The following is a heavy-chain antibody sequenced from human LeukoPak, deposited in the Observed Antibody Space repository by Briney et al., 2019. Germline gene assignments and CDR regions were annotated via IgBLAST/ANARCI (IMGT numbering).Heavy chain of an antibody. CDR3: AREGRVSGYDFDC. CDR1: GFTFSCYW. J-gene: IGHJ4*02. Sequence: GGSLRLSCAASGFTFSCYWMHWVHQAPGKGLVWVSRINSDGSSITYADSVKGRFTISRDNAKNTMYLQMNSLRVEDTAVYYCAREGRVSGYDFDCWGQGTLVTVSS. V-gene: IGHV3-74*03. CDR2: INSDGSSI. D-gene: IGHD5-12*01.